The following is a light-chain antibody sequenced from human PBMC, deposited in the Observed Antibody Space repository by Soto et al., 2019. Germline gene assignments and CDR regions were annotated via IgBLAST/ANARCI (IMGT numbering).Light chain of an antibody. V-gene: IGKV3-15*01. J-gene: IGKJ1*01. CDR2: GAS. Sequence: EMVLTQSPDTLSVSPGERATLSCRASQTVSSNFLALYQQKPGQAPRLLIYGASTRATGIPARFSGSGSGTEFTLTISSLQSEDFAVYYCQQYNNWPQTFGQGTKVDIK. CDR3: QQYNNWPQT. CDR1: QTVSSN.